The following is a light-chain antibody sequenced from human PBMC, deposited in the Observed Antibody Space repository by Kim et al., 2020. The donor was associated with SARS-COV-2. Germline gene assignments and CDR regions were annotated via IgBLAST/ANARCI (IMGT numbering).Light chain of an antibody. CDR2: STN. CDR3: VLYLGSGIWV. CDR1: SGSVSTSLY. V-gene: IGLV8-61*01. Sequence: QTVVTQEPSFSVSPGGTVTLTCGLTSGSVSTSLYPSWYQQTPGQAPRTLIYSTNTRSSGVPDRFSGSILGNRAALTITGAQADDESDYYCVLYLGSGIWVFGGGTKLTVL. J-gene: IGLJ3*02.